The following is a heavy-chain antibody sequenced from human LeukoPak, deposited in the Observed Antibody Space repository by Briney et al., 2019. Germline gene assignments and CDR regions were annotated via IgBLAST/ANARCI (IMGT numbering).Heavy chain of an antibody. CDR2: ISGSGGST. CDR3: AKDPHIAAAAPGWFDP. Sequence: GGSLRLSCAASGFTFSSYAMSWVRQAPGKGLEWVSAISGSGGSTYYADSVKGRFTISRDNSKNTLYLQMNSLRAEDTAVYYCAKDPHIAAAAPGWFDPCGQGTLVTVSS. V-gene: IGHV3-23*01. D-gene: IGHD6-13*01. CDR1: GFTFSSYA. J-gene: IGHJ5*02.